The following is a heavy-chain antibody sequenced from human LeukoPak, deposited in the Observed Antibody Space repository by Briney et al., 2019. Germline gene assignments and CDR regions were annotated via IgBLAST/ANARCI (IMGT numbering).Heavy chain of an antibody. CDR2: INPNSGGT. V-gene: IGHV1-2*04. CDR1: GYTFTGYY. CDR3: ARGGIYSSSWYGFTDAFDI. Sequence: ASVKVSCKASGYTFTGYYMHWVRQAPGQGLEWMGWINPNSGGTNYAQKFQGWVTMTRDTSISTAYMELSRLRSDDTAMYYCARGGIYSSSWYGFTDAFDIWGQGTMVTVSS. J-gene: IGHJ3*02. D-gene: IGHD6-13*01.